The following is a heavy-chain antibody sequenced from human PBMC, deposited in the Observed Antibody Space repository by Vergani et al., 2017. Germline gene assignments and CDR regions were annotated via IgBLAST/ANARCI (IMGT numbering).Heavy chain of an antibody. J-gene: IGHJ4*02. CDR1: GGSISSSSYY. CDR2: IYYSGST. V-gene: IGHV4-39*01. D-gene: IGHD6-25*01. CDR3: ATSSIAAALYYFDY. Sequence: QLQLQESGPGLVKPSETLSLTCTLSGGSISSSSYYWGWIRQPPGKGLEWIGSIYYSGSTYYNPSLKSRVTISVDTSKNQFSLKLSSVTAADTAVYYCATSSIAAALYYFDYWGQGTLVTVSS.